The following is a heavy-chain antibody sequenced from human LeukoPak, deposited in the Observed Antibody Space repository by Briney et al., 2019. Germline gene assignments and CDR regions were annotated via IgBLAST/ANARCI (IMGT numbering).Heavy chain of an antibody. CDR3: ATDRLYCSSTSCYEVYYYYGMDV. Sequence: ASVKVSCKVSGYTLTELSMHWVRQAPGKGLEWMGGFDPEDGETIYAQKFQGRVTMTEDTSTDTAYMELSSLRSEDTAVYYCATDRLYCSSTSCYEVYYYYGMDVWGQGTTVTVSS. CDR1: GYTLTELS. CDR2: FDPEDGET. D-gene: IGHD2-2*01. J-gene: IGHJ6*02. V-gene: IGHV1-24*01.